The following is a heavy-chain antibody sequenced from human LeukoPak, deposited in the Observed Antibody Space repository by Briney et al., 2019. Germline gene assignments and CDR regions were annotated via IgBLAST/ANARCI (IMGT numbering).Heavy chain of an antibody. CDR3: ARDQGNWFDP. J-gene: IGHJ5*02. CDR2: IYFSGRT. CDR1: GGSVSSSSYY. V-gene: IGHV4-39*07. Sequence: PSVTLSLTCTVSGGSVSSSSYYWGWIRQPPGKGLEWIGSIYFSGRTYYNPSLRSRVTISVDRSKNQFSLKLSSVTAADTAVYYCARDQGNWFDPWGQGTLVTVSS.